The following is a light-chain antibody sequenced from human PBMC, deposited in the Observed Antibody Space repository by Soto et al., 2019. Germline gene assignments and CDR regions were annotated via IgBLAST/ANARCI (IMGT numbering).Light chain of an antibody. V-gene: IGKV3-20*01. CDR1: QSVSSNF. CDR3: QHYGSSRLT. Sequence: EIVLTQSPGTLSLSPGERATLSCRASQSVSSNFLAWYQQEPGQDPRLLIYATSTRATGIPDTFSGSGSGTDFTLTISRLEPEDFAVYYCQHYGSSRLTFGGGTKVEIK. J-gene: IGKJ4*01. CDR2: ATS.